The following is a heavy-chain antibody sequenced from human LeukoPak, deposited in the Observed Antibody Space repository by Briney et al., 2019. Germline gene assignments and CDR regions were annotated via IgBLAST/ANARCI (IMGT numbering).Heavy chain of an antibody. D-gene: IGHD5-18*01. Sequence: SVKVSCKASGGTFSSYTISWVRQAPGQGLEWMGRIIPILGIANYAQKFQGRVTITADKSTSTAYMELSSLRSEDTAVYYCARELRGYSKPSHFDYWGQGTLVTVSS. J-gene: IGHJ4*02. V-gene: IGHV1-69*04. CDR2: IIPILGIA. CDR1: GGTFSSYT. CDR3: ARELRGYSKPSHFDY.